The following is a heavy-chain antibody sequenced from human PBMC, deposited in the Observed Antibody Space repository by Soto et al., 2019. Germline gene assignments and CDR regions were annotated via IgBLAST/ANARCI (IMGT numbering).Heavy chain of an antibody. CDR2: IIPLYRTP. Sequence: QVQLVQSGAEMKEPGSSVKVSCKTSGGTFSSSAISWLRQAPGQGLEWMGGIIPLYRTPDYAQKFQGRVTIAADESTSTAYMELSSLRSEDTAVYYCARDNDRLQLGGNYDYSLDVWGQGTTITVSS. D-gene: IGHD4-4*01. CDR3: ARDNDRLQLGGNYDYSLDV. V-gene: IGHV1-69*12. CDR1: GGTFSSSA. J-gene: IGHJ6*02.